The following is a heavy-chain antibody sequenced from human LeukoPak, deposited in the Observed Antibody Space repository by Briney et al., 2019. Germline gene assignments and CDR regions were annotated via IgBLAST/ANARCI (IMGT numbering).Heavy chain of an antibody. D-gene: IGHD7-27*01. Sequence: GASVKVSCKASGYIFIDNYMHWVRQAPGQGLEWMGWINPNSGATKSTQIFRGRVTLTRDTAVSTAYMELSSLRSDDTTVYYCARLSGDRYFDYWGQGTLVTVSS. V-gene: IGHV1-2*02. CDR3: ARLSGDRYFDY. J-gene: IGHJ4*02. CDR2: INPNSGAT. CDR1: GYIFIDNY.